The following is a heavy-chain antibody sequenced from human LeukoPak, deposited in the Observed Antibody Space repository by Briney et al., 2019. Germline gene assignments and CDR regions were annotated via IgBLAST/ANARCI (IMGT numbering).Heavy chain of an antibody. CDR1: GLTFSSYW. V-gene: IGHV3-7*03. J-gene: IGHJ4*02. CDR2: IKQDGSEK. Sequence: GGSLRLSCAASGLTFSSYWMSWVRQAPGKGLEWVANIKQDGSEKYYVDSVKGRFTISRDNAKNSLYLQMNSLRAEDTAVYYCAKDGLGGDYGDDFDYWGQGTLVTVSS. CDR3: AKDGLGGDYGDDFDY. D-gene: IGHD4-17*01.